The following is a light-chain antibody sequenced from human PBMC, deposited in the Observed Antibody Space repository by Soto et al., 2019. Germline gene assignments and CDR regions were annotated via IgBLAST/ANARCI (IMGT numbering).Light chain of an antibody. CDR2: WAS. Sequence: DIVMTQSPDSLAVSLGERATINCKSSQSVFYSSNNKNYLAWYQQKPGQPPKLLIYWASTRESGVPDRFSGSGSGTDFTLPISSLQAEDVAVYYCQQYYRPWTFGQGTKVDIK. CDR1: QSVFYSSNNKNY. CDR3: QQYYRPWT. V-gene: IGKV4-1*01. J-gene: IGKJ1*01.